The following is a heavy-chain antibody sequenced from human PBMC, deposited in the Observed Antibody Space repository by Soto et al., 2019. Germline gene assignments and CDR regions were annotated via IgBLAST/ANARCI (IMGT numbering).Heavy chain of an antibody. V-gene: IGHV4-59*08. CDR3: ARRKVAGREEDYYYGMDV. CDR1: GGSISSYY. CDR2: IYYSGST. D-gene: IGHD6-19*01. J-gene: IGHJ6*02. Sequence: SETLSLTCTVSGGSISSYYWSWIRQPPGKGLEWIGYIYYSGSTNYNPSLKSRVTISVDTSKNQFSLKLSSVTAADTAVYYCARRKVAGREEDYYYGMDVWGQGTTVTVSS.